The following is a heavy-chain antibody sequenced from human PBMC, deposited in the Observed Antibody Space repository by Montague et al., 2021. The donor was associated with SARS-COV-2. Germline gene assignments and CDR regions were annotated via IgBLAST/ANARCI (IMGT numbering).Heavy chain of an antibody. D-gene: IGHD3-22*01. CDR1: GFTFSDYY. Sequence: SLRLSCAASGFTFSDYYMSWIRQAPGKGLEWVSYISSSGSTIYYADSVKGRFTISRDSAKNSLYLQMNSLRAEDTAVYYCARDTRYYYDSGGYPDYWGQGTLVTVSS. J-gene: IGHJ4*02. CDR3: ARDTRYYYDSGGYPDY. V-gene: IGHV3-11*01. CDR2: ISSSGSTI.